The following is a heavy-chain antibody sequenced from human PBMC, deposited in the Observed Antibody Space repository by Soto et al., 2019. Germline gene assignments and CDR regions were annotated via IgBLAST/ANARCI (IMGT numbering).Heavy chain of an antibody. CDR1: GYTFTSYD. CDR2: MNPNSGHT. CDR3: ARDRKRYDLTIYFDY. Sequence: QVPLVQSGAEVKKPGASVKVSCKASGYTFTSYDINWVRQATGQGLEWMGWMNPNSGHTGYAQKFQGRVTMTRNTSISTAYMELSRLRAEDTAVYYCARDRKRYDLTIYFDYWGQGTLVTVSS. J-gene: IGHJ4*02. D-gene: IGHD3-3*01. V-gene: IGHV1-8*01.